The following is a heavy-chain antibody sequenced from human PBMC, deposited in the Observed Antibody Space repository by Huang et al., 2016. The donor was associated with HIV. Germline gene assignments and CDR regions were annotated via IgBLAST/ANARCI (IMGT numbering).Heavy chain of an antibody. CDR3: ARDVRRYSMDNWFAP. D-gene: IGHD6-13*01. CDR1: GGSLSGDKYY. J-gene: IGHJ5*02. V-gene: IGHV4-61*09. Sequence: RLQESGPGLVKPSQTLFLTCTISGGSLSGDKYYWSWIRQSAGKGLEWSGHVSASGNVDYNTSLKSRVTKSLHTSKNEFSLSVNSVTAADTAIYYCARDVRRYSMDNWFAPWGQGMLVTVSS. CDR2: VSASGNV.